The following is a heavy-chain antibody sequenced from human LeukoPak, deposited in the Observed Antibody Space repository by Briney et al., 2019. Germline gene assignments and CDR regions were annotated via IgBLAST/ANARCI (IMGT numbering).Heavy chain of an antibody. Sequence: SETLSLTCTVSGGSINSYYWSWIRQPPGKGLEWIGCIYYSGSTNYNPSLKSRVTISVDTSKNQFSLKLTSVTAADTALYYCARNIGWYFDLWGRGTLVTVSS. V-gene: IGHV4-59*01. CDR3: ARNIGWYFDL. CDR2: IYYSGST. D-gene: IGHD3-10*01. J-gene: IGHJ2*01. CDR1: GGSINSYY.